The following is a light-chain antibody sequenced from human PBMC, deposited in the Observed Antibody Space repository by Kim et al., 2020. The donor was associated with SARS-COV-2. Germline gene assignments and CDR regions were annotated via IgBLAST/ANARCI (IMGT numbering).Light chain of an antibody. V-gene: IGKV2-24*01. CDR1: QSLVHNDGETY. J-gene: IGKJ2*01. CDR3: AQATELPYT. CDR2: KIF. Sequence: DIVMTQTPLSSPVTLGQPASISCRSSQSLVHNDGETYLSWLQQRPGQPPRLLIYKIFNRFSGVPDRFSGSGAGTEFTLEISRVEAEDAGIYYCAQATELPYTFGQGTKLEI.